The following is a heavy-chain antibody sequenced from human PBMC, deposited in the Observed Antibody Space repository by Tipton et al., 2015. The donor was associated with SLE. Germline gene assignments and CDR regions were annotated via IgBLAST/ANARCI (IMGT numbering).Heavy chain of an antibody. D-gene: IGHD2-21*02. J-gene: IGHJ3*02. CDR2: INWNSVNI. Sequence: SLRLSCAASGFTFDDYAMHWVRQAPGKGLEWVSGINWNSVNIGYADLVKGRFTISRDNAKNSLYLQMNSLRAEDTALYFCAKDITGDLDDAFVMWGRGTMVTVSS. CDR1: GFTFDDYA. V-gene: IGHV3-9*01. CDR3: AKDITGDLDDAFVM.